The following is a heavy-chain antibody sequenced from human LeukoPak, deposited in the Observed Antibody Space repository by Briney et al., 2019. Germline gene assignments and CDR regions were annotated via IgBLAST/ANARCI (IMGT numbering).Heavy chain of an antibody. CDR1: GFTFKLYW. CDR2: INDDGSDT. CDR3: VRGGPSTWS. D-gene: IGHD2-15*01. V-gene: IGHV3-74*01. J-gene: IGHJ5*02. Sequence: GGSLRLSCAASGFTFKLYWMHWVRQVPGKRPVWVSRINDDGSDTIYADSVRGRFTISRDDAKNTVYLQMNNLRAEDTAVYYCVRGGPSTWSWGQGTLVTVSS.